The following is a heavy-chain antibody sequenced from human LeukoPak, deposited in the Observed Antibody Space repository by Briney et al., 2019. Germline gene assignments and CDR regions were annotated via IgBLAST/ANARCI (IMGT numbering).Heavy chain of an antibody. J-gene: IGHJ4*02. V-gene: IGHV3-74*01. D-gene: IGHD1-1*01. CDR3: ARGGLEPVDY. CDR1: GFTFSSHW. Sequence: GGSLRLSCAASGFTFSSHWMSWVRQAPGKGLVWVSRINTDGSSTSYADSVKGRFTISRDNAKNTLYLQMNSLRADDTAVYYCARGGLEPVDYWGQGTLVTVSS. CDR2: INTDGSST.